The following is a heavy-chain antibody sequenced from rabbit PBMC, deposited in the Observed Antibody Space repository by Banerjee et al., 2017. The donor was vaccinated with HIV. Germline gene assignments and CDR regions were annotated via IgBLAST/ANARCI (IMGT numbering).Heavy chain of an antibody. CDR2: INTGSGST. J-gene: IGHJ4*01. D-gene: IGHD4-1*01. CDR3: ARDLAGVIGWNFNL. CDR1: GFSLSGYW. Sequence: QEQLEESGGDLVKPEGSLTLTCTVSGFSLSGYWMSWVRQAPGKGLEWIGYINTGSGSTDYASWAKGRFTISKTSSTTVTLQMTSLTVADTATYFCARDLAGVIGWNFNLWGPGTLVTVS. V-gene: IGHV1S45*01.